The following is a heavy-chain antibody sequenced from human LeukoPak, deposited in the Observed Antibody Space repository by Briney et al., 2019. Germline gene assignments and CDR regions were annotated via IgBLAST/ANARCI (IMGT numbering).Heavy chain of an antibody. J-gene: IGHJ4*02. V-gene: IGHV1-2*02. D-gene: IGHD3-22*01. CDR2: INPNSGGT. CDR1: GYTFTGYY. Sequence: ASVKVPCKASGYTFTGYYMHWVRQAPGQGLEWMGWINPNSGGTNYAQKFQGRVTMTRDTSISTAYMELSRLRSDDTAVYYCAREREWDYYDSSAPEDYWGQGTLVTVSS. CDR3: AREREWDYYDSSAPEDY.